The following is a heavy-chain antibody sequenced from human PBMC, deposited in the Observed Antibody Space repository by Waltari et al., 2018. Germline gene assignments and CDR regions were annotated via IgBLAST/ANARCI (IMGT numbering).Heavy chain of an antibody. J-gene: IGHJ4*02. CDR3: ARDYYDFWSGYYTY. V-gene: IGHV1-2*02. D-gene: IGHD3-3*01. CDR2: INPNRGGT. Sequence: QVQLVQSGAEVKKPGASVKVSCKASGYTFTGYYMHWVRQAPGQGLEWMGWINPNRGGTNYAQKFQGRVTMTRDTSISTAYMELSRLRSDDTAVYYCARDYYDFWSGYYTYWGQGTLVTVSS. CDR1: GYTFTGYY.